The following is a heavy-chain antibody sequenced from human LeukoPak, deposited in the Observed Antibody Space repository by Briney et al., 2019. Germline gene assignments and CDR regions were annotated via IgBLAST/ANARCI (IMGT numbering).Heavy chain of an antibody. CDR2: ISYSGGT. V-gene: IGHV4-59*01. CDR3: ARVYYSNSYDYWYFDL. Sequence: PSETLSLTCTVSDGSMSNYYWSWIRQPPGKGLEWIGYISYSGGTNYNPSLKSRLTISVDTSKNQFSLKLSSVTAADTAVYYCARVYYSNSYDYWYFDLWGRGTLVTVSS. CDR1: DGSMSNYY. D-gene: IGHD6-13*01. J-gene: IGHJ2*01.